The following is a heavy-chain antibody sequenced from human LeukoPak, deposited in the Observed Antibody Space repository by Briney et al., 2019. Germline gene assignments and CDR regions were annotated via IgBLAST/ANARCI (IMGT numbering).Heavy chain of an antibody. CDR3: ARDRPGESFVGV. CDR2: ISNSASSI. J-gene: IGHJ6*02. CDR1: GFTFSSFS. D-gene: IGHD4-17*01. Sequence: GGSLRLSCAASGFTFSSFSMNWVRQGPGKGLEWISYISNSASSIQYADSVKGRFTISRDNAKNPLYLQMNSLRAEDTAVYYCARDRPGESFVGVWGQGTTVTVSS. V-gene: IGHV3-48*04.